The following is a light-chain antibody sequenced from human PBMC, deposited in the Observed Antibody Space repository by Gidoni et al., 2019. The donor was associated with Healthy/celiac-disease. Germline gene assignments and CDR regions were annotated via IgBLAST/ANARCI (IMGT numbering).Light chain of an antibody. CDR2: GAS. J-gene: IGKJ4*01. CDR1: QSVRSSY. CDR3: QQYGSSPRLT. Sequence: ESVLTKSPGTLSLSPGERATLSCRASQSVRSSYLAWYQQKPGQAPRLLIYGASSRAPGLPDRFRGSGSGPDFTLPISRLEPDDFAVYYCQQYGSSPRLTFGGGTKVELK. V-gene: IGKV3-20*01.